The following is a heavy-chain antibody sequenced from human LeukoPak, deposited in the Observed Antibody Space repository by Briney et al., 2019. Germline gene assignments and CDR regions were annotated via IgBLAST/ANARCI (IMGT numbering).Heavy chain of an antibody. CDR3: AKDLTMIVVVNFDY. Sequence: GGSLRLSCAASGFTFSSYGMHWVRQAPGKGLEWVAVIWYDGSNKYYADSVKGRFTISRDNSKNTLYLQMNSLRAEDTAVYYCAKDLTMIVVVNFDYWGQGTLVTVSS. V-gene: IGHV3-33*06. J-gene: IGHJ4*02. CDR2: IWYDGSNK. CDR1: GFTFSSYG. D-gene: IGHD3-22*01.